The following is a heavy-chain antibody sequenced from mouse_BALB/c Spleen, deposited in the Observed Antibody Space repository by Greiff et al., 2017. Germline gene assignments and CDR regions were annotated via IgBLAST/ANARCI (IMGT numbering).Heavy chain of an antibody. J-gene: IGHJ1*01. CDR2: ISSGGSYT. CDR3: ARRPFDV. CDR1: GFTFSSYA. Sequence: EVMLVESGGGLVKPGGSLKLSCAASGFTFSSYAMSWVRQTPEKRLEWVATISSGGSYTYYPDSVKGRFTISRDNAKNTLYLHMSSLRSEDTAMYYCARRPFDVWGAGTTVTVSS. V-gene: IGHV5-9-1*01.